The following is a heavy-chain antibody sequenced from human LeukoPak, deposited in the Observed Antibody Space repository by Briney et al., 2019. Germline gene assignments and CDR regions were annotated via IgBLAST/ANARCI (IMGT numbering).Heavy chain of an antibody. CDR1: GFTVSSNF. Sequence: PGGSLRLSCAASGFTVSSNFMSWVRQAPGKGLEWVSVIYSGGSTYYADSVKGRFTISRDNSKNTPYLQMNSLRAEDTAVYYCARGGYTQNLDYWGQGTLVTVSS. V-gene: IGHV3-53*01. J-gene: IGHJ4*02. CDR3: ARGGYTQNLDY. CDR2: IYSGGST. D-gene: IGHD5-18*01.